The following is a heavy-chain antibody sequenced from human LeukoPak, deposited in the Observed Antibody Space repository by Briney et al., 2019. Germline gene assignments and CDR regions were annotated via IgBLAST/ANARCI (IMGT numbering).Heavy chain of an antibody. CDR2: ISSSSTPM. V-gene: IGHV3-48*04. J-gene: IGHJ6*02. D-gene: IGHD4-17*01. CDR3: AKDIRSYYYYYGMDV. Sequence: GGSLRLSCAASGFTFSSYAMNWVRQAPGKGLEWISYISSSSTPMTYADSVKGRFTISRDNAENSLYLQMNSLRAEDTALYYCAKDIRSYYYYYGMDVWGQGTTVTVSS. CDR1: GFTFSSYA.